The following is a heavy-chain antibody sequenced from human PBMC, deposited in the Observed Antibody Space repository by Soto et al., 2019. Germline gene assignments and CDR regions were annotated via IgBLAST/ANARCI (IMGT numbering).Heavy chain of an antibody. J-gene: IGHJ6*02. CDR2: IYYSGST. D-gene: IGHD3-3*01. V-gene: IGHV4-59*01. Sequence: SETLSLTCTVSGGSISSYYWSWIRQPPGKGLEWIGYIYYSGSTNYNPSLMSRVTISVDTSKNQFSLKLSSVTAADTAVYYCARGLWSGYYYYYYGMDVWGQGTTVTVSS. CDR3: ARGLWSGYYYYYYGMDV. CDR1: GGSISSYY.